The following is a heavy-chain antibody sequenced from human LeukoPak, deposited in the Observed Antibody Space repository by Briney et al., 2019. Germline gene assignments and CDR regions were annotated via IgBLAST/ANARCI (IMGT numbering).Heavy chain of an antibody. J-gene: IGHJ6*03. CDR2: IKQDGSEK. Sequence: GGSLRLSCAASAFTLRSYTMNWVRQAPGKGLEWVANIKQDGSEKYYVDSVKGRFTISRDNAKNSLYLQMNSLRAEDTAVYYCARSGYDILTAYDTQYYYYYMDVWGKGTTVTVSS. CDR1: AFTLRSYT. V-gene: IGHV3-7*01. D-gene: IGHD3-9*01. CDR3: ARSGYDILTAYDTQYYYYYMDV.